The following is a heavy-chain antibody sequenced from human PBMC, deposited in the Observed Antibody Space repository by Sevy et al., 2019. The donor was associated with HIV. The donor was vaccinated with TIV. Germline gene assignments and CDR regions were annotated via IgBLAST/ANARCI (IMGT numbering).Heavy chain of an antibody. V-gene: IGHV3-15*01. D-gene: IGHD3-3*01. Sequence: GGSLRLSCVASGIAFRNAWMNWVRQAPGKGLEWVGRIKTKSDGGTTDYAGPVKGRFTISRDDAKNTLYLQMNSLRAEDTAVYYCAKAYYDFWSGYRNFDYWGQGTLVTVSS. J-gene: IGHJ4*02. CDR3: AKAYYDFWSGYRNFDY. CDR1: GIAFRNAW. CDR2: IKTKSDGGTT.